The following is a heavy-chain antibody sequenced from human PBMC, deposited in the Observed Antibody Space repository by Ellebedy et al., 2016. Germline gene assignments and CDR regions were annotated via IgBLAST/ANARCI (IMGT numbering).Heavy chain of an antibody. Sequence: GGSLRLXCGGSGFIFRDYTMTWVRQTPGKGLEWVSSIGRYGDPISYADSVRGRFTISRDNAMNSLFLQMDSLRVDDTAVYLCVRSVPGAYFDHWGQGTLITVSS. V-gene: IGHV3-69-1*01. CDR2: IGRYGDPI. CDR3: VRSVPGAYFDH. J-gene: IGHJ4*02. D-gene: IGHD1-26*01. CDR1: GFIFRDYT.